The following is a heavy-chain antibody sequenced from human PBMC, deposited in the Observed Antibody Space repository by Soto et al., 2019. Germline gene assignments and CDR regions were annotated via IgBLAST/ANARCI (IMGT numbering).Heavy chain of an antibody. V-gene: IGHV3-23*01. D-gene: IGHD3-10*01. J-gene: IGHJ4*02. Sequence: EVQLLESGGGLVQPGGSLRLSCAASGFTFSDYAMSWVRLAPGKGLEWVSSISSGGGSPYYTDSVKGRFTISRDNSKNTLHLQMNSLRAEDTAVYYCGKSRIQLWFGEEDYWGQGTLVTVAS. CDR2: ISSGGGSP. CDR3: GKSRIQLWFGEEDY. CDR1: GFTFSDYA.